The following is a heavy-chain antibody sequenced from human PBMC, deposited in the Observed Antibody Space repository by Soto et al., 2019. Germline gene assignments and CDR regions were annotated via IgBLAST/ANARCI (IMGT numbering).Heavy chain of an antibody. CDR1: GGSISSSNYY. D-gene: IGHD3-10*01. CDR2: IYYSGST. CDR3: ARVGGYGMDV. Sequence: SETLSLTCTVSGGSISSSNYYWAWIRQSPGKGLEWIASIYYSGSTYYNPSLKSRVTISADTAKKQFSLKLCSVTAADTAVYYCARVGGYGMDVWGQGTTVTVSS. J-gene: IGHJ6*02. V-gene: IGHV4-39*01.